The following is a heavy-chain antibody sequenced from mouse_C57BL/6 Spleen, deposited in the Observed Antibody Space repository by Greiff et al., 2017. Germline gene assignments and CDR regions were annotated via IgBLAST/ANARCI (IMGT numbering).Heavy chain of an antibody. CDR1: GFNIKDYY. CDR2: IDPEDGDT. V-gene: IGHV14-1*01. J-gene: IGHJ3*01. D-gene: IGHD1-1*01. Sequence: VQLQQSGAELVRPGASVKSSCTASGFNIKDYYMHWVKQRPEQGLEWIGRIDPEDGDTEYAPKFQGKATMTADTSSNTAYLQLSSLTSEDTAVYYCTTPYGSSPFAYWGQGTLVTVSA. CDR3: TTPYGSSPFAY.